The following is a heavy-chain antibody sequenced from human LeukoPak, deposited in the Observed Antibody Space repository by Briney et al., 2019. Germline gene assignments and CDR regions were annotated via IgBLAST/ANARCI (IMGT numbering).Heavy chain of an antibody. D-gene: IGHD6-19*01. J-gene: IGHJ4*02. CDR3: ARKVAGSSALDY. Sequence: SETLSLSCIVSGGSTSSSRDYWGWIRQPPGKGLEWVGNIYYDGSTYYNPSLKSRVTISIDTSKNQFSLKVSSVIAADTAVYYCARKVAGSSALDYWGQGTLVTVSS. CDR1: GGSTSSSRDY. V-gene: IGHV4-39*01. CDR2: IYYDGST.